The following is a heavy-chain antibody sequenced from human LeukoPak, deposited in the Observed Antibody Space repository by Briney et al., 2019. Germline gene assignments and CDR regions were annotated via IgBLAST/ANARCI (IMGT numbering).Heavy chain of an antibody. CDR1: GYTFTSYG. CDR3: ARPLNGDYSFDY. Sequence: ASVTVSCTTSGYTFTSYGISWVRQAPGQGLEWMGWISAYNGNTNYAQKLQGRVTMTTDTSTSTAYMELRSLRSDDTAVYYCARPLNGDYSFDYWGQGTLVTVSS. D-gene: IGHD4-17*01. CDR2: ISAYNGNT. J-gene: IGHJ4*02. V-gene: IGHV1-18*01.